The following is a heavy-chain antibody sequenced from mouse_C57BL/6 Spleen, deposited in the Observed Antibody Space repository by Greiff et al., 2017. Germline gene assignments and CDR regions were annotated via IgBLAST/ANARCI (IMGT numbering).Heavy chain of an antibody. V-gene: IGHV5-17*01. D-gene: IGHD3-2*02. Sequence: EVNVVESGGGLVKPGGSLKLSCAASGFTFSDYGMHWVRQAPEKGLEWVAYISSGSSTIYYADTVKGRFTNSRDNAKNTLFLQMTSLRSEDTAMDYCARRDSSAWFAYWGQGTLVTVSA. CDR3: ARRDSSAWFAY. CDR2: ISSGSSTI. J-gene: IGHJ3*01. CDR1: GFTFSDYG.